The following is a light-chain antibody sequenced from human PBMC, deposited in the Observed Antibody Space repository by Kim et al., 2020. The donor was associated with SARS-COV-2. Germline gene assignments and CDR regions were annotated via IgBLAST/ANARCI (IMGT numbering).Light chain of an antibody. CDR1: QDIRND. CDR3: LQQNTYPIT. J-gene: IGKJ5*01. Sequence: ASQGYRVTITCRASQDIRNDLGWYQQNPGRAPKRLIYGASSLQSGVPSRFSGSGSGTEFTLTISSLQPEDCATYFCLQQNTYPITFGQGTRLEIK. CDR2: GAS. V-gene: IGKV1-17*01.